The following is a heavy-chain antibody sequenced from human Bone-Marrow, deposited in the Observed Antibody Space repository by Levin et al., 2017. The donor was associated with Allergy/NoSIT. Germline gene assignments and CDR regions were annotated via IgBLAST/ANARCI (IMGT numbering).Heavy chain of an antibody. Sequence: PGESLKISCAASGFTFSSYAMSWVRQAPGKGLEWVSGIRGGGVGTYYADSVKGRFTISRDNSMSTLYLQMNSLRAEDTAVYYYAEDISSSGSAGDLDYWGQGTQVTVSS. D-gene: IGHD6-25*01. CDR2: IRGGGVGT. J-gene: IGHJ4*02. CDR3: AEDISSSGSAGDLDY. V-gene: IGHV3-23*01. CDR1: GFTFSSYA.